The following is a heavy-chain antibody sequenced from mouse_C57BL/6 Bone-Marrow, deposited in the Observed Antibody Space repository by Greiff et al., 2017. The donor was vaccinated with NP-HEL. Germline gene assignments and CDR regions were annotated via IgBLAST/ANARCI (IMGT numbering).Heavy chain of an antibody. J-gene: IGHJ3*01. D-gene: IGHD1-1*01. CDR1: GFTFSNYW. V-gene: IGHV6-3*01. CDR2: IRLKSDNYAT. CDR3: TDTTGAY. Sequence: EVNLVESGGGLVQPGGSMKLSCVASGFTFSNYWMNWVRQSPEKGLERVAQIRLKSDNYATHYAESVKGRFTISRDDSKSSVYLQMNNLRAEDTGIYYCTDTTGAYWGQGTLVTVSA.